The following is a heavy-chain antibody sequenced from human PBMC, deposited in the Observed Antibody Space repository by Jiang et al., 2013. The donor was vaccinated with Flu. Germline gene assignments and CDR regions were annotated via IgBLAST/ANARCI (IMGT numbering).Heavy chain of an antibody. J-gene: IGHJ4*02. D-gene: IGHD1-14*01. V-gene: IGHV5-51*01. CDR2: IYPGDSDT. CDR3: ARTIGMDV. Sequence: IIYPGDSDTRYSPSFQGQVTISADKSISTAYLQWSSLKASDTAMYYCARTIGMDVWGQGTLVTVSS.